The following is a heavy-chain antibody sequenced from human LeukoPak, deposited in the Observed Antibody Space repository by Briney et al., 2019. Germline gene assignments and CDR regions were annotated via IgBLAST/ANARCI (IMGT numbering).Heavy chain of an antibody. CDR3: ARVVAAADTWGWFDP. Sequence: ASVKVSCKASGYTFTDYYMHWVRQSPGQGLEWMGWVNPDSGSTNYAQKFQGRVTMTRDTSIRTTYMELSRLRSDDTAVYYCARVVAAADTWGWFDPWGQGTLVSVSS. V-gene: IGHV1-2*02. D-gene: IGHD6-13*01. CDR1: GYTFTDYY. J-gene: IGHJ5*02. CDR2: VNPDSGST.